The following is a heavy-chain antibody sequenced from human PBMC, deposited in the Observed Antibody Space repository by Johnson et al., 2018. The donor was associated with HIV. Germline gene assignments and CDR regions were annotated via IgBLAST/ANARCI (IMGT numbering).Heavy chain of an antibody. V-gene: IGHV3-66*01. CDR2: IYSGGLT. J-gene: IGHJ3*02. CDR1: GFTFSSNY. D-gene: IGHD2-8*02. CDR3: AKDPIVLVVYAISAFDI. Sequence: VQLVESGGGLVKPGGSLRLSCAASGFTFSSNYMSWVRQAPGKGLEWVSVIYSGGLTYYADSVMGRFTISRDNFKNTLYLQMNSLRAEDTAVYYCAKDPIVLVVYAISAFDIWGQGTMVTVSS.